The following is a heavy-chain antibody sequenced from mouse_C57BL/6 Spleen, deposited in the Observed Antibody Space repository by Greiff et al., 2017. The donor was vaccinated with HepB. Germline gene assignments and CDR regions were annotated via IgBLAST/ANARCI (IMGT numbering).Heavy chain of an antibody. CDR3: ARNTYYYGDY. J-gene: IGHJ2*01. V-gene: IGHV1-64*01. CDR1: GYTFTSYW. CDR2: IHPNSGST. D-gene: IGHD5-1-1*01. Sequence: QVQLQQPGAELVKPGASEKLSCKASGYTFTSYWMHWVKQRPGQGLEWIGMIHPNSGSTNYNEKFKSKATLTVDKSSSTAYMQLSSLTSEDSAVYYCARNTYYYGDYWGQGTTLTVSS.